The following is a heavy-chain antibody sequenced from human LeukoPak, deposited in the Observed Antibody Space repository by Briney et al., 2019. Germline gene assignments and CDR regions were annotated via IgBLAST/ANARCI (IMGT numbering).Heavy chain of an antibody. CDR3: ARAGYYEEFYYCYGMDV. CDR2: IYHTGST. Sequence: SQTLSLTCAVSGGSISSGGYSWSWIRQPPGKGLEWIGYIYHTGSTYYNPSLKSRVTISVDRSKNQFSLKLSSVTAADTAVYYCARAGYYEEFYYCYGMDVWGQGTTVTVSS. D-gene: IGHD3-3*01. J-gene: IGHJ6*02. V-gene: IGHV4-30-2*01. CDR1: GGSISSGGYS.